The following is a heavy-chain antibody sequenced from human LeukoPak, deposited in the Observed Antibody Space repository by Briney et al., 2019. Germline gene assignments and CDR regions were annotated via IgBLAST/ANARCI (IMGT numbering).Heavy chain of an antibody. Sequence: GASVKVSCKASGYTFTSYDINWVRQATGQGLEWMGWMNPNSGNTGYAQKFQGRVTMTRDTSISTAYMELSRLRSDDTAVYYCARDQGGSGSYRYNWFDPWGQGTMVTASS. D-gene: IGHD3-10*01. V-gene: IGHV1-8*01. CDR1: GYTFTSYD. J-gene: IGHJ5*02. CDR3: ARDQGGSGSYRYNWFDP. CDR2: MNPNSGNT.